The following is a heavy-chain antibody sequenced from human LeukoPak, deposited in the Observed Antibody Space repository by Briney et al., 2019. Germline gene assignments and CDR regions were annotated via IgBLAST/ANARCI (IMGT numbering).Heavy chain of an antibody. CDR2: IIPIFGTA. CDR3: ATYSSSSTGIYYYYGMDV. Sequence: SVKVSCKASGGTFSSYAISWVRQAPGQGLEWMGGIIPIFGTANYAQKFQGRVTITADESTSTAYMELSSLRSEDTAVYYCATYSSSSTGIYYYYGMDVWGQGTTVTVSS. D-gene: IGHD6-6*01. J-gene: IGHJ6*02. V-gene: IGHV1-69*13. CDR1: GGTFSSYA.